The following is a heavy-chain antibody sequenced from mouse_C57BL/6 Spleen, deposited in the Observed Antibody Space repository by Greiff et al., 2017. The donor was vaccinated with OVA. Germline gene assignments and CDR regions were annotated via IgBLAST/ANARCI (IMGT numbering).Heavy chain of an antibody. CDR3: ARPNAYIIHRYFDV. J-gene: IGHJ1*03. CDR1: GFTFSDYG. Sequence: EVKLMESGGGLVKPGGSLKLSCAASGFTFSDYGMHWVRQAPEKGLEWVAYISSGSSTIYYADKVKGRFTISRDNATNTPYLQLTSLRSEDTAMYYCARPNAYIIHRYFDVWGTGTTVTVSS. CDR2: ISSGSSTI. V-gene: IGHV5-17*01. D-gene: IGHD1-1*01.